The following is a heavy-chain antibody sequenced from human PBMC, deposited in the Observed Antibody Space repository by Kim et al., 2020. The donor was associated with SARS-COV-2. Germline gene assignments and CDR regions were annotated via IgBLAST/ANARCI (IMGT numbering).Heavy chain of an antibody. J-gene: IGHJ5*02. CDR3: ARAWFDP. Sequence: QDGREKTCVDSVKGRHTLSRDNAKNSLYLQMNSLRAEDTAVYYCARAWFDPWGQGTLVTVSS. V-gene: IGHV3-7*01. CDR2: QDGREK.